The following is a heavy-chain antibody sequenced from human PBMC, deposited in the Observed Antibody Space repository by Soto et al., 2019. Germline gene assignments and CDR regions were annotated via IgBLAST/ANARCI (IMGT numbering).Heavy chain of an antibody. CDR1: GGSISSSSYY. D-gene: IGHD4-4*01. J-gene: IGHJ5*02. CDR2: IYYSGST. Sequence: SETLSLTCTVSGGSISSSSYYWGWIRQPPGKGLEWIGSIYYSGSTYYNPSLKSRVTISVDTSKNQLSLKLSSVTAADTAVYYCARKEQHMTTVNSNWFDPWGQGTLVTVSS. CDR3: ARKEQHMTTVNSNWFDP. V-gene: IGHV4-39*01.